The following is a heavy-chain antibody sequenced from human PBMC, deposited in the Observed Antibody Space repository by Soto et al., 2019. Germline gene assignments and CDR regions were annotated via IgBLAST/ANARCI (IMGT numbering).Heavy chain of an antibody. CDR2: ISSDGSNK. J-gene: IGHJ4*02. D-gene: IGHD3-22*01. V-gene: IGHV3-30-3*01. Sequence: QVQLVESGGGVVQPGRSLRLSCAASGFTFSSFAMHWVRQTPAKGLEWVAVISSDGSNKYYADSVKGRFTISRDNSKNTLYLQMNSLRADDSAVYYWASPDSYFEYWGQGTLVTVSS. CDR1: GFTFSSFA. CDR3: ASPDSYFEY.